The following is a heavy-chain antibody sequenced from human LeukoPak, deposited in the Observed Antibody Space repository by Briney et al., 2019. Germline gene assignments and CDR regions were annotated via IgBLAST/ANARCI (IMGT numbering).Heavy chain of an antibody. Sequence: ASVKVSCKASGGTFTSYYMHWVRQAPGQGLEWMGIINPSGGSTSYAQKFQGRVTMTRDTSTSTVYMELSSLRSEDTAVYYCASVRDGYNTFDAFDIWGQGTMVTVSS. J-gene: IGHJ3*02. CDR3: ASVRDGYNTFDAFDI. D-gene: IGHD5-24*01. CDR2: INPSGGST. CDR1: GGTFTSYY. V-gene: IGHV1-46*01.